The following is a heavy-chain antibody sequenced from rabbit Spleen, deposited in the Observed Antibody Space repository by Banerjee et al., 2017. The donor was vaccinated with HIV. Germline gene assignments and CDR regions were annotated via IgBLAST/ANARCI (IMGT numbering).Heavy chain of an antibody. J-gene: IGHJ2*01. V-gene: IGHV1S45*01. D-gene: IGHD1-1*01. CDR3: ARNYVNVFDP. Sequence: QEQLEESGGDLVKPGGTLTLTCTVSGFSFSSNWICWVRQAPGKGLEWIACIDTSDGDTDYANWPKGRFTISKASSTTVTLQMTSLTAADTATYFCARNYVNVFDPWGPCTLVTVS. CDR1: GFSFSSNW. CDR2: IDTSDGDT.